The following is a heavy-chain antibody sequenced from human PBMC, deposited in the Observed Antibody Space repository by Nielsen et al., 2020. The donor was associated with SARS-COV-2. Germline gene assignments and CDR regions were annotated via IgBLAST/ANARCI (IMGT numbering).Heavy chain of an antibody. J-gene: IGHJ3*02. V-gene: IGHV3-23*01. D-gene: IGHD1-1*01. CDR2: ITGIGGGAT. CDR1: GFTFSRHA. Sequence: ESLKISCAASGFTFSRHAMTWVRQAPGKGLEWVSGITGIGGGATYYADSVKGRFTIFRDNSKNTLYLQMDSLRGEDTAMYYCARASSTSYNAAFDMWGQGTMVTVSS. CDR3: ARASSTSYNAAFDM.